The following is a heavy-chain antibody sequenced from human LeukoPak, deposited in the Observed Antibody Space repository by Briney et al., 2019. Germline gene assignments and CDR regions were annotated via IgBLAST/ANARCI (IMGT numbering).Heavy chain of an antibody. CDR3: AGDRDSSRRYSGGWFDP. CDR1: GFTFSNYA. D-gene: IGHD6-13*01. CDR2: ISGSSSDI. V-gene: IGHV3-21*01. Sequence: GGSLRLSCAASGFTFSNYAMNWVRQAPGKGLEWVSSISGSSSDIYYADSVKGRFTISRDNAKNSLYLQMNSLRAEDTAIYYCAGDRDSSRRYSGGWFDPWGQGTLVTVSS. J-gene: IGHJ5*02.